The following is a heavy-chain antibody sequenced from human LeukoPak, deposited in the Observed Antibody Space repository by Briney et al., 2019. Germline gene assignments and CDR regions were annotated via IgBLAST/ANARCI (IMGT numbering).Heavy chain of an antibody. CDR2: IYHSGST. V-gene: IGHV4-38-2*02. D-gene: IGHD3-16*01. CDR1: GYSISSGYY. J-gene: IGHJ2*01. CDR3: ARDLGWYFDL. Sequence: SETLSLTCTVSGYSISSGYYWGWIRQPPGKGLEWIGSIYHSGSTYYNPSLKSRVTISVDTSKNQFSLKLSSVTAADTAVYYCARDLGWYFDLWGRGTLVTVSS.